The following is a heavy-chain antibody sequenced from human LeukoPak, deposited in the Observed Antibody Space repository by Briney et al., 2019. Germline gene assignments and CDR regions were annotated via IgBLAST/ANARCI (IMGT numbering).Heavy chain of an antibody. V-gene: IGHV4-39*07. CDR1: GGSISSSIYY. Sequence: PSETLSLTCTVSGGSISSSIYYWGWIRQPPGKGLEWIGSIYYSGSTYYNPSLKSRVTISVDTSKNQFSLKLSSVTAADTAVYYCARVAAGPRRYFDLWGRGTLVTVSS. J-gene: IGHJ2*01. D-gene: IGHD6-25*01. CDR3: ARVAAGPRRYFDL. CDR2: IYYSGST.